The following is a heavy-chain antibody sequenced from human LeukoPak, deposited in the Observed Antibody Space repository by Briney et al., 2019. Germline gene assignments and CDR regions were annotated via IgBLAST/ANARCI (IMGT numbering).Heavy chain of an antibody. CDR1: GDSISSNF. J-gene: IGHJ3*02. Sequence: PSETLSLTCTVSGDSISSNFWSWIRQPPGKGLEWIGYIYYSGSTNYNPSLKSRVTISVDTSKNQFSLKLSSVTAADTAVYYCARCGSEDYDSSGYYYFKARNAFDIWGQGTMVTVSS. V-gene: IGHV4-59*01. CDR2: IYYSGST. D-gene: IGHD3-22*01. CDR3: ARCGSEDYDSSGYYYFKARNAFDI.